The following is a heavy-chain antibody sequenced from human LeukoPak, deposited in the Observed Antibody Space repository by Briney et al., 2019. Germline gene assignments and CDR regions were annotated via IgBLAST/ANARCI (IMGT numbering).Heavy chain of an antibody. V-gene: IGHV4-61*02. Sequence: SETLSLTCTVSGGSISRGGYHWSWIRQPAGKGLEWIGRFYTSGTPNYNPSLKSRVTILVDTSRNQFSLKLSSVTAADTAVYYCARGSIPDYWGQGILVTVSS. J-gene: IGHJ4*02. D-gene: IGHD2-21*01. CDR3: ARGSIPDY. CDR2: FYTSGTP. CDR1: GGSISRGGYH.